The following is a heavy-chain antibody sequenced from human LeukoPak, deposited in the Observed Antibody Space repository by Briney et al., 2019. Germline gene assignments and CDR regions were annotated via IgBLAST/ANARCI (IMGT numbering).Heavy chain of an antibody. D-gene: IGHD3-10*01. J-gene: IGHJ5*02. V-gene: IGHV4-34*01. CDR1: GGSFSGYY. CDR3: AREVTLVRGVVTRWFDP. Sequence: SETLSLTCAVYGGSFSGYYWSWIRQPPGKGLEWIGEINHSGSTNYNPSLKSRLTISVDTSKNQFSLTLTSVTAADTAVYFCAREVTLVRGVVTRWFDPWGQGTLVTVSS. CDR2: INHSGST.